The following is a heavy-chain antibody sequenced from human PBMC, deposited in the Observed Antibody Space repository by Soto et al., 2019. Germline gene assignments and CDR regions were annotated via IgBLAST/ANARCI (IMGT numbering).Heavy chain of an antibody. D-gene: IGHD6-19*01. CDR1: GGSVSSGSYY. Sequence: QVQLQESGPGLVKPSETLSLTCTVSGGSVSSGSYYWSWIRQPPGKGLEWFGYIYYRGSTNYNPSLKSRVTISVDTSKNQFSLKLSSVTAADTAVYYCARGGVAGEDNWFDPWGQGTLVTVSS. CDR3: ARGGVAGEDNWFDP. V-gene: IGHV4-61*01. J-gene: IGHJ5*02. CDR2: IYYRGST.